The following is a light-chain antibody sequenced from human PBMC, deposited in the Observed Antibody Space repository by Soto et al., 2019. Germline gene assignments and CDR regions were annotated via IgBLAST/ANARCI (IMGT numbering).Light chain of an antibody. CDR3: YSAADNNRV. CDR2: KDS. J-gene: IGLJ2*01. CDR1: VLAKKY. V-gene: IGLV3-27*01. Sequence: SYELTQPSSVSVSPGQTARITCSGDVLAKKYARWFQQKPGQAPVLVIYKDSERPSGIPERFSGSSSGTTVTLTISGAQVEDEAGYYCYSAADNNRVFGGGTKLTVL.